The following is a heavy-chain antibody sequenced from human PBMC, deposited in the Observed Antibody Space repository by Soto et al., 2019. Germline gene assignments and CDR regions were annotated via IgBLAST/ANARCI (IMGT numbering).Heavy chain of an antibody. CDR1: GYTFTSYG. D-gene: IGHD6-19*01. CDR3: ARDEGTYSSGWYYDY. Sequence: ASVKVSCKASGYTFTSYGISWVRQAPGQGLEWMGWISAYNGNTNYAQKLQGRVTMTTDTSTSTAYMELRSLRSDDTAVYYCARDEGTYSSGWYYDYWGQRTLVTVSS. J-gene: IGHJ4*02. V-gene: IGHV1-18*01. CDR2: ISAYNGNT.